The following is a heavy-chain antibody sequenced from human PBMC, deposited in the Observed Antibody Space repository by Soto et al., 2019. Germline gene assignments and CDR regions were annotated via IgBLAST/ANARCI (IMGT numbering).Heavy chain of an antibody. Sequence: QVQLVQSGAEVKKPGSSVKVSCKASGGTFSSYAISWVRQAPGQGLEWMGGIIPIFGTANYAQKFQGRVTISADESTSTAYMELSSLRSEDTAVYYCASVSSPRWELRYGAFDIWGQGTMVTVSS. CDR1: GGTFSSYA. CDR2: IIPIFGTA. CDR3: ASVSSPRWELRYGAFDI. J-gene: IGHJ3*02. D-gene: IGHD1-26*01. V-gene: IGHV1-69*01.